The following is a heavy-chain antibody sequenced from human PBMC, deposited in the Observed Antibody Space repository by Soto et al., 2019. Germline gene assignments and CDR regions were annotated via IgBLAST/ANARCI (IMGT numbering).Heavy chain of an antibody. CDR2: ISGSGGST. D-gene: IGHD1-26*01. Sequence: PGGSLRLSCAASGFTFSSYAMSWVRQAPGKGLEWVSAISGSGGSTYYADSVKGRFTISRDNSKNTLYLQMNSLRAEDTAVYYCATDNRGSSIYWPLDYWGQGTLVAVSS. J-gene: IGHJ4*02. V-gene: IGHV3-23*01. CDR3: ATDNRGSSIYWPLDY. CDR1: GFTFSSYA.